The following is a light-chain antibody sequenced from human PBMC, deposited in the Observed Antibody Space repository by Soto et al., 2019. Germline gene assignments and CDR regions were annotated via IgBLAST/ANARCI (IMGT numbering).Light chain of an antibody. CDR1: QNIRSY. J-gene: IGKJ2*01. CDR2: AAS. Sequence: DIQMTQSPSPLSASVGDRVTITCRASQNIRSYLKWFQQKPGKAPKLLIYAASSLQSGVPSRFSGSGSGTDFTLTISSLQPEDFATYYCQQSYSTPPYTFGQGTKLEIK. V-gene: IGKV1-39*01. CDR3: QQSYSTPPYT.